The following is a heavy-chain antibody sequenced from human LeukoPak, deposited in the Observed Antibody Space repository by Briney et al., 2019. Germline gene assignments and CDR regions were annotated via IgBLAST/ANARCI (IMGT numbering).Heavy chain of an antibody. V-gene: IGHV3-66*02. J-gene: IGHJ4*02. D-gene: IGHD3-16*01. Sequence: GGSLRLSCAASGFTVSSSYMSWVRQAPGKGLVWVAVLYSGGHTDYAVSVRGRFTISRETSTNTVSLQMNSLRAEDTAEYYCARARCDTCCYGSGGQGTLVTVSS. CDR3: ARARCDTCCYGS. CDR2: LYSGGHT. CDR1: GFTVSSSY.